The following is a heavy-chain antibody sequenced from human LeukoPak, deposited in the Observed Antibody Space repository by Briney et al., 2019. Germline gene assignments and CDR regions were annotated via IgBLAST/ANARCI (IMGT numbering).Heavy chain of an antibody. CDR3: ARGYFEKRSPPQLPFDY. J-gene: IGHJ4*02. CDR2: INWNGGST. Sequence: PGGSLRLSCAASGFTFDDYGMSWVRQAPGKGLEWVSGINWNGGSTGYADSVKGRFTISRDNAKNSLYLQMNSLRAEDTALYYCARGYFEKRSPPQLPFDYWGQGTLVTVSS. V-gene: IGHV3-20*04. CDR1: GFTFDDYG. D-gene: IGHD2/OR15-2a*01.